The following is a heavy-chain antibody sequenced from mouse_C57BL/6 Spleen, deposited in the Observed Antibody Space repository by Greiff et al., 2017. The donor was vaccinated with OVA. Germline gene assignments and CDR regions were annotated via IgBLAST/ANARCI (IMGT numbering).Heavy chain of an antibody. Sequence: EVKLVESGGGLVQPKGSLKLSCAASGFSFNTYAMNWVRQAPGKGLEWVARIRSKSNNYATYYADSVKDRFTISRDDSESMLYLQMNNVKTEDTAMYYCVRQDYDYGWFAYWGQGTLVTVSA. CDR3: VRQDYDYGWFAY. V-gene: IGHV10-1*01. D-gene: IGHD2-4*01. CDR2: IRSKSNNYAT. CDR1: GFSFNTYA. J-gene: IGHJ3*01.